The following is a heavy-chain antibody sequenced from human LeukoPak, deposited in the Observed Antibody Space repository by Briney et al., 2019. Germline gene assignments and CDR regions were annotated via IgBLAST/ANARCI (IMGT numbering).Heavy chain of an antibody. CDR3: ARDGNSSSWWGGGYYFDY. CDR2: TYYRSNWNN. D-gene: IGHD6-13*01. V-gene: IGHV6-1*01. J-gene: IGHJ4*01. Sequence: SQTLSLTCAISGDSVSSNSAAWNWIRQSPSRGLEWLGRTYYRSNWNNDYAVSVESRITINPDTSKNQFSLQVNSVTPEDTAVYYCARDGNSSSWWGGGYYFDYWGQGTLVTVSS. CDR1: GDSVSSNSAA.